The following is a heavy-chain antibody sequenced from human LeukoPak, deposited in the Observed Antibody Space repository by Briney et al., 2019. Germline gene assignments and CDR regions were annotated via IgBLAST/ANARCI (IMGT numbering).Heavy chain of an antibody. J-gene: IGHJ4*02. D-gene: IGHD2-21*02. CDR3: ARDCGGHCYSGFDY. V-gene: IGHV3-11*04. Sequence: GGSLRLSCAASGFTFSDYYMAWIRQAPGRGLEYISHISASGSTMHYGDSVKGRFTIFRDDARNSVYLQMTSLRAEDTATYFCARDCGGHCYSGFDYWGQGALVTVSS. CDR2: ISASGSTM. CDR1: GFTFSDYY.